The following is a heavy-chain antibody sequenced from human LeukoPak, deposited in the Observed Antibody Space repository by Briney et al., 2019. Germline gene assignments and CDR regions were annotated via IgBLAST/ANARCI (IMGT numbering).Heavy chain of an antibody. J-gene: IGHJ4*02. Sequence: GESLKISCKGFGYSFTSYWIGWVRQMSGKGLEWMGIIYPGDSDTRYSPSFQGQVTISADRSISTAYLQWSSLKASDTAMYYCARPGQLGEYTPYYFDYWGQGVLVTVSS. V-gene: IGHV5-51*01. CDR3: ARPGQLGEYTPYYFDY. CDR2: IYPGDSDT. CDR1: GYSFTSYW. D-gene: IGHD3-16*01.